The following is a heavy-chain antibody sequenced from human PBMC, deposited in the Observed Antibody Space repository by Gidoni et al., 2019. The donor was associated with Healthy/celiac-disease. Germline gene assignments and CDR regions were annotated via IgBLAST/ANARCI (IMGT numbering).Heavy chain of an antibody. CDR2: ISGSGGST. CDR1: GCTCSRYA. V-gene: IGHV3-23*01. CDR3: AKAYYGDNVGLRFDP. J-gene: IGHJ5*02. D-gene: IGHD4-17*01. Sequence: EVQLLESGGGVVQPGGSLRLSCAASGCTCSRYAMSWVRQAPGKGLEWVSAISGSGGSTYYADSVKGRFTISRDNSKNTLYLQMNSLRAEDTAVYYCAKAYYGDNVGLRFDPWGQGTLVTVSS.